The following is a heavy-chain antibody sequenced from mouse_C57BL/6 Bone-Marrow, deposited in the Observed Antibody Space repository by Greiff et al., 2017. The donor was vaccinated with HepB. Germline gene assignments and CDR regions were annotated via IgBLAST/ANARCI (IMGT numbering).Heavy chain of an antibody. CDR3: ARSRYSNPYYYAMDY. Sequence: QVQLQQPGAELVKPGASVKLSCKASGYTFTSYWMHWVKQRPGQGLEWIGMIHPNSGSTNYNEKFKSKATLTVDKSSSTAYMQLSSLTSEDSAVYYCARSRYSNPYYYAMDYWGQGTSVTVSS. CDR1: GYTFTSYW. J-gene: IGHJ4*01. D-gene: IGHD2-5*01. CDR2: IHPNSGST. V-gene: IGHV1-64*01.